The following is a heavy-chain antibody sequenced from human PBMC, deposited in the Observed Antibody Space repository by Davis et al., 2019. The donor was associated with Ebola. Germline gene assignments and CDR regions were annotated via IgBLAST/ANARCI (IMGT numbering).Heavy chain of an antibody. Sequence: HTGGSLRLSCAASGLTFSSYWMHWVRQVSGKGLVWVSGIDPDGSRVSYADSVKGRFTISRDNAKDTVYLQMNSLRAEDTAEYYCATLSYGMDVWGQGTTVTVSS. CDR1: GLTFSSYW. J-gene: IGHJ6*02. CDR2: IDPDGSRV. CDR3: ATLSYGMDV. V-gene: IGHV3-74*01.